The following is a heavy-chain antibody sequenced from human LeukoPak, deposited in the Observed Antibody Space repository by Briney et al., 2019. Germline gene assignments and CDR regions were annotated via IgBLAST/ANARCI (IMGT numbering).Heavy chain of an antibody. CDR1: GGSIASSSYY. V-gene: IGHV4-39*02. CDR3: ARRVGFYGSGSLNYFDP. D-gene: IGHD3-10*01. CDR2: VFRTGTT. J-gene: IGHJ5*01. Sequence: SETLSLTCSVSGGSIASSSYYWGWIRQPPGKGLEWIGSVFRTGTTYYSASLRSRVSISVDTSKNDFALKLASVTAADTAMYFCARRVGFYGSGSLNYFDPWGQGILVSVSS.